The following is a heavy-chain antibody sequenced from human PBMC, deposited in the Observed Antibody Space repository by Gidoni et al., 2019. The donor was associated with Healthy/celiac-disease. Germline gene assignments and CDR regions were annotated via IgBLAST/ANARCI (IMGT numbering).Heavy chain of an antibody. CDR3: ARAGRYSYAPGAFDI. CDR2: IYYSGST. Sequence: QVQLQEAGQGLVKPSETLSLTCTGAGGYISSYYWSWIRQPPGKGLEWIGYIYYSGSTNYNPSLKSRVTISVDTSKNQFSLKLSSVTAADTAVYYCARAGRYSYAPGAFDIWGQGTMVTVSS. CDR1: GGYISSYY. D-gene: IGHD5-18*01. J-gene: IGHJ3*02. V-gene: IGHV4-59*01.